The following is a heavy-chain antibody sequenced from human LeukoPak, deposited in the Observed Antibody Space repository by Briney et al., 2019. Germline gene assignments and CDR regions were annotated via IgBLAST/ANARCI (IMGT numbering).Heavy chain of an antibody. CDR3: ARDSGRFYIDY. J-gene: IGHJ4*02. D-gene: IGHD5-12*01. V-gene: IGHV3-7*03. CDR1: GFALSSHW. CDR2: VNRDGSET. Sequence: GGSLRLSCAASGFALSSHWMTWVRQVPGRGPEWVANVNRDGSETYYLDSVKGRFTISKDNAKNSLYLQINSLRADDTAIYYCARDSGRFYIDYWGQGTLVTVSS.